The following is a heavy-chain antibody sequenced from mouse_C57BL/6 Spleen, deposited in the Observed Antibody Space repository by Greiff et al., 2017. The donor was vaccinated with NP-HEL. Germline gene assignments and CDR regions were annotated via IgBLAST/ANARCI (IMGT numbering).Heavy chain of an antibody. CDR3: AREGGLGRYFDY. V-gene: IGHV5-4*01. D-gene: IGHD4-1*01. Sequence: EVMLVESGGGLVKPGGSLKLSCAASGFTFSSYAMSWVRQTPEKRLEWVATISDGGSYTYYPDNVKGRFTISRDNAKNNLYLQMSHLKSEDTAMYYGAREGGLGRYFDYWGQGTTLTVSS. J-gene: IGHJ2*01. CDR2: ISDGGSYT. CDR1: GFTFSSYA.